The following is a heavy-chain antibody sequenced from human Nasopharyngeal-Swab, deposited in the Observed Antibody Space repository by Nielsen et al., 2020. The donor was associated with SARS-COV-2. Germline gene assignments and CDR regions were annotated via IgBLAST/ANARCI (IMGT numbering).Heavy chain of an antibody. Sequence: SLKISYAASEFTFSSYAMHWVRQAPGTGLEWVAVIWYDGSNKYYEDSVKGRFTISRDNYKNTLYLQMNSLRAEDTAVYYCARDGTYYDFWSGLPDYWGHGTLVTVSS. D-gene: IGHD3-3*01. J-gene: IGHJ4*01. CDR2: IWYDGSNK. CDR3: ARDGTYYDFWSGLPDY. CDR1: EFTFSSYA. V-gene: IGHV3-33*08.